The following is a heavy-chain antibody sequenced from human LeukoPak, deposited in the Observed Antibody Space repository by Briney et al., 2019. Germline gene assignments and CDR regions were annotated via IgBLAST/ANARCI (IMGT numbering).Heavy chain of an antibody. Sequence: KPSETLSLTCGVSGASFSGYYWSWIRQPPGKGLEWIGEINHSGGTNYNPSLKSRVTISVDTSKKQFSLNLRSVTAEATAVYYCATDRYYGSGSYYKFDYWGQGTLVTVSS. V-gene: IGHV4-34*01. CDR1: GASFSGYY. J-gene: IGHJ4*02. CDR2: INHSGGT. D-gene: IGHD3-10*01. CDR3: ATDRYYGSGSYYKFDY.